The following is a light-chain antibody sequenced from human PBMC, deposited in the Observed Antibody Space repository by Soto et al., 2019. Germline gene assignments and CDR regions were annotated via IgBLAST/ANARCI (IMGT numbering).Light chain of an antibody. J-gene: IGLJ7*01. V-gene: IGLV2-23*02. CDR2: EVS. Sequence: QSALTQPASVSGSPGQSITISCTGTSSDVGSYNLVSWYQQHPGKAPKLMIYEVSKRPSGVSNRFSGSKSGNTASLTISGLQAEEEADYYCCSYAGSSTHAVFGGGTQLTVL. CDR3: CSYAGSSTHAV. CDR1: SSDVGSYNL.